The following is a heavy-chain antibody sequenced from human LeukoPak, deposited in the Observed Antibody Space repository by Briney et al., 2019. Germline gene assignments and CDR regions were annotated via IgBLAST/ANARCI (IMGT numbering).Heavy chain of an antibody. V-gene: IGHV4-59*08. D-gene: IGHD3-22*01. Sequence: SETLSLTCTVSGGSISSYYWSWIRQPPGKGLEWIGYIYYSGSTNYNPSLKSRVTISVDTSKNQFSLKLSSVTAADTAVYYCARGGTDSSGYYLPDWGQGTLVTVSS. J-gene: IGHJ4*02. CDR3: ARGGTDSSGYYLPD. CDR2: IYYSGST. CDR1: GGSISSYY.